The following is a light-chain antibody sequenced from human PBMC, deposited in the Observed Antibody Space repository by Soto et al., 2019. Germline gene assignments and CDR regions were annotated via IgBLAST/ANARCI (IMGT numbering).Light chain of an antibody. CDR3: QQYGGSPFT. CDR2: NTS. Sequence: EIVLTQSPGTLSLSPGERATLSCRASQSVSINYLAWYQQKPGQAPRLLIYNTSNRATGIPDRFSGSGSGTAFTLTISRLEPEDFAVYYCQQYGGSPFTFGPGTKVDIK. J-gene: IGKJ3*01. V-gene: IGKV3-20*01. CDR1: QSVSINY.